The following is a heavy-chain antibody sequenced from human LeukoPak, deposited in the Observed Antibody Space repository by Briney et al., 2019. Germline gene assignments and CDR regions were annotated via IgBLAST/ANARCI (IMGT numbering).Heavy chain of an antibody. D-gene: IGHD3-3*01. Sequence: PSQTLSLTCTVSGVSISSGNFYWAWIRQPAGKGLEWIGHIYTSGSTNYNPSLKSRVTISVDTSRNQFSLKMSSMTAADTAVYFCARGTLYSFWSGSYHTTYYFDSWGQGTLVTVSS. V-gene: IGHV4-61*09. CDR1: GVSISSGNFY. CDR2: IYTSGST. CDR3: ARGTLYSFWSGSYHTTYYFDS. J-gene: IGHJ4*02.